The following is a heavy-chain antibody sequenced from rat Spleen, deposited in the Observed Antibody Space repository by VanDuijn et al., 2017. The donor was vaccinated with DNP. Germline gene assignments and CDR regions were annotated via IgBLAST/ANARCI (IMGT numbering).Heavy chain of an antibody. CDR2: IIYDGSSA. V-gene: IGHV5S10*01. J-gene: IGHJ2*01. Sequence: EVQLVESGGGLVQPGHSLRLSCAASGFIFSDYAMAWVRQSPKMGLEWVATIIYDGSSAFYRDSVKGRFTISRDNAKSTLYLQMDSLRSEDTATYYCATEDYGYPFDYWGQGVMVTVSS. CDR3: ATEDYGYPFDY. CDR1: GFIFSDYA. D-gene: IGHD1-7*01.